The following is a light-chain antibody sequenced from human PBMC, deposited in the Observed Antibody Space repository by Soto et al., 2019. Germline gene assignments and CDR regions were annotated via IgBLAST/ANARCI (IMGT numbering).Light chain of an antibody. CDR3: QQYNSWTTST. V-gene: IGKV3-15*01. Sequence: EIVMTQSPATLSVSPGERATLSCRASQSISSKLGWYQQRPGQAPRLLMYGASTRATGIPARFSGSGSGTEFTLTISSLQSEDSAVYYCQQYNSWTTSTFGQGTRLEIK. CDR1: QSISSK. J-gene: IGKJ5*01. CDR2: GAS.